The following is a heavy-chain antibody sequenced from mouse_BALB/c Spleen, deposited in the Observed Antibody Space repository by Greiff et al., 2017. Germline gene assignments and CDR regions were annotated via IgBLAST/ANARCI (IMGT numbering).Heavy chain of an antibody. J-gene: IGHJ4*01. Sequence: EVQLQESGPGLVKPSQSLSLTCTVTGYSITSDYAWNWIRQFPGNKLEWMGYISYSGSTSYNPSLKSRIPITRDTSKNQFFLQLNSVTTEDTATYCCAIRDYDYDNYAMDYWGQGTSVTVSS. V-gene: IGHV3-2*02. D-gene: IGHD2-4*01. CDR3: AIRDYDYDNYAMDY. CDR2: ISYSGST. CDR1: GYSITSDYA.